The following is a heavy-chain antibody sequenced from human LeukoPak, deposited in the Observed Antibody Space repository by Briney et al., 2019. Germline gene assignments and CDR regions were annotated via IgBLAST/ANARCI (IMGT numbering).Heavy chain of an antibody. CDR2: ISGSGGST. Sequence: GGSLRLSCAASGFTFSSYGMHWVRQAPGKGLEWVSAISGSGGSTYYADSVKGRFTISRDNSKNTLYLQMNSLRTEDTAVYYCAKHAQSTVVTPRGAFDIWGQGTMVTVSS. V-gene: IGHV3-23*01. J-gene: IGHJ3*02. D-gene: IGHD4-23*01. CDR1: GFTFSSYG. CDR3: AKHAQSTVVTPRGAFDI.